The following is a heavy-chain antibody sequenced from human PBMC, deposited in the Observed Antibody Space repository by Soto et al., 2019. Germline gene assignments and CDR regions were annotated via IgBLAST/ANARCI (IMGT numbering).Heavy chain of an antibody. Sequence: GGSLRLSCAASGLNFSNYAMSWVRKAPGKGLEWVSGVGGSGDSTYYADSVKGRFTISRDNSKDTLYLQMNSLRAEDTAVYYCAKSPLGYCSGGSCYPPHYFDYWGQGTLVTVSS. V-gene: IGHV3-23*01. CDR2: VGGSGDST. J-gene: IGHJ4*02. D-gene: IGHD2-15*01. CDR1: GLNFSNYA. CDR3: AKSPLGYCSGGSCYPPHYFDY.